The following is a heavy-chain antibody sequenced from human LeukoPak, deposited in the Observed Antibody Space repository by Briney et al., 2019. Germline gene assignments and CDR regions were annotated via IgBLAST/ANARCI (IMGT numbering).Heavy chain of an antibody. J-gene: IGHJ5*02. D-gene: IGHD2-2*01. Sequence: SETLSLTCTVSGGSFSSSSYYWGWIRQPPGKGLEWMGSIYYSGSTYYNPSLKSRVTISVDTSKNQFSLKLSSVTAADTAVYYCARRSVVPAAANWFDPWGQGTLVTVSS. CDR1: GGSFSSSSYY. CDR2: IYYSGST. V-gene: IGHV4-39*01. CDR3: ARRSVVPAAANWFDP.